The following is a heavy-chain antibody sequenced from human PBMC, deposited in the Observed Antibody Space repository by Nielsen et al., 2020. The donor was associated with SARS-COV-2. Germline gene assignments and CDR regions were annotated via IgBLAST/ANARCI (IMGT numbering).Heavy chain of an antibody. J-gene: IGHJ4*02. CDR2: IYYSGST. Sequence: SETLSLTCTVSGGSISSYYWSWIRQPPGKGLEWIGYIYYSGSTNYNPSLKSRVTMSVDTSNNHFSLRLSAVTAADTAVYYCARKVGAHDYWGQGTLVTVS. CDR1: GGSISSYY. D-gene: IGHD1-26*01. V-gene: IGHV4-59*01. CDR3: ARKVGAHDY.